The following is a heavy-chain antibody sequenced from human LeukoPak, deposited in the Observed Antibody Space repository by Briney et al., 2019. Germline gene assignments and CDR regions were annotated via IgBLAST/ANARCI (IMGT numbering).Heavy chain of an antibody. CDR2: IIPIFGIA. CDR1: GGTFSSYA. D-gene: IGHD2-15*01. V-gene: IGHV1-69*04. Sequence: SVKVSCKASGGTFSSYAISWVRQAPGQGLEWMGRIIPIFGIANYAQKFQGRVAITADKSTSTAYMELSSLRAEDTAVYYCARGRYCTGASCYFDYWGQGTLVTVSS. J-gene: IGHJ4*02. CDR3: ARGRYCTGASCYFDY.